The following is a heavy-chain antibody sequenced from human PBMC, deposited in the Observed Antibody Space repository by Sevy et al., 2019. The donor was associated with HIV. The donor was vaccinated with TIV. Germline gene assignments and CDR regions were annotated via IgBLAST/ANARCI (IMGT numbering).Heavy chain of an antibody. J-gene: IGHJ6*02. V-gene: IGHV3-33*01. CDR3: ARDPINLVPAAIYYYGMDV. D-gene: IGHD2-2*01. CDR2: IWYDGSNK. Sequence: GGSLRLSCAASGFTFSSYGMHWVRQAPGKGLEWVAVIWYDGSNKYYADSVKGRFTISRDNSKNTLYLQMNSLRAEDTAVYYCARDPINLVPAAIYYYGMDVWGQGTTVTVS. CDR1: GFTFSSYG.